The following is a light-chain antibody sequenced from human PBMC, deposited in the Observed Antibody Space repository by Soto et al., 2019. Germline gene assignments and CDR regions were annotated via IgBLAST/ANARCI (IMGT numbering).Light chain of an antibody. V-gene: IGKV2-28*01. J-gene: IGKJ1*01. CDR3: MQGLQAPWT. CDR1: QSLLHSDGYNY. Sequence: DIVMTQSPLSLPVTPGEPASISCRSSQSLLHSDGYNYVDWYVQKPGQSPQLLIYLASHRASGVPDRFSGSESGTDFTLKISRVEAEDVGAYYCMQGLQAPWTFGQGTKVEFK. CDR2: LAS.